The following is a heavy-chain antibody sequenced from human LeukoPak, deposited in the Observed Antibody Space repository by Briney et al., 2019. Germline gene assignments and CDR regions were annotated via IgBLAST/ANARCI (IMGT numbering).Heavy chain of an antibody. D-gene: IGHD5-24*01. Sequence: SETLSLTCTVSGGSISSSSYYWGWIRQPPGKGLEWIGSIYYSGSTYYNPSLKSRVIISVDTSKNQFSLKLSSVTAADTAVYYCARDRLQLQSWGQGTLVTVSS. CDR3: ARDRLQLQS. V-gene: IGHV4-39*07. CDR2: IYYSGST. J-gene: IGHJ5*02. CDR1: GGSISSSSYY.